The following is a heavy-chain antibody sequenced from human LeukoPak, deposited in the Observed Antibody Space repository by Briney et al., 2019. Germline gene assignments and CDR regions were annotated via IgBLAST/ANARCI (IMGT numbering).Heavy chain of an antibody. J-gene: IGHJ4*02. Sequence: PSETLSLTCTVSGGSISSSSYYWGWIRQPPGKGLEWIGSIYYSGSTYYNPSLKSRVTISVDTSKNQFSLKLSSVTAADTAVYYCARDRENIVVVPAAIHYWGQGTLVTVSS. CDR2: IYYSGST. D-gene: IGHD2-2*01. V-gene: IGHV4-39*02. CDR3: ARDRENIVVVPAAIHY. CDR1: GGSISSSSYY.